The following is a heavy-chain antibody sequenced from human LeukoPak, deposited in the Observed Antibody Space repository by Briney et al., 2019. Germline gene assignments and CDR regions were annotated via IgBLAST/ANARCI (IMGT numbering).Heavy chain of an antibody. D-gene: IGHD2-2*01. Sequence: PGGSLRLSCAASGFTFSRYWMSWVRQAPGKGLGWVASIKQDGSERYYVDSVKGRFTIPSDNAKNSVYVQMNSLRAEDTAVFYCARSTSWYHKFDYWGQGTLVTVSS. CDR2: IKQDGSER. CDR1: GFTFSRYW. V-gene: IGHV3-7*04. J-gene: IGHJ4*02. CDR3: ARSTSWYHKFDY.